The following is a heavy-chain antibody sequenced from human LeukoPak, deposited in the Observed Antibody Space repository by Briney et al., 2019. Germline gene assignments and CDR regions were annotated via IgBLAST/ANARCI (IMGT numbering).Heavy chain of an antibody. CDR1: GGSISSSSYY. D-gene: IGHD3-22*01. J-gene: IGHJ4*02. CDR3: ARHIDYYDSSGYYF. Sequence: SETLSLTCTVSGGSISSSSYYWGWIRRPPGKGLEWIGSIYYSGSTYYNPSLKSRVTISVDTSKNQFSLKLSSVTAADTAVYYCARHIDYYDSSGYYFWGQGTLVTVSS. CDR2: IYYSGST. V-gene: IGHV4-39*01.